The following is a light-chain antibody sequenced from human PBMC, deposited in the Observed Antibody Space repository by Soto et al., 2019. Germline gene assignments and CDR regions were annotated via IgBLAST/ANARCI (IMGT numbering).Light chain of an antibody. J-gene: IGKJ1*01. CDR3: QQYTCLWT. Sequence: PMNQSPSPPSASVGDRVTLTCRASRSLQTWLAWYQQKPGKVPKLLIYQASSLQNGVPARFIGSGSGTEFTLTISSLQPDDVATYYCQQYTCLWTFGPGTKVDIK. CDR1: RSLQTW. CDR2: QAS. V-gene: IGKV1-5*03.